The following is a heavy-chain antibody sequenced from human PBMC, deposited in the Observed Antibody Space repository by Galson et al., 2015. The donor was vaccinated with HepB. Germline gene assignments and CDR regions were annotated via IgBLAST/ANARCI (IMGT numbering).Heavy chain of an antibody. CDR2: ITTTSTYI. J-gene: IGHJ6*03. Sequence: SLRLSCAASGFTFNTYDMNWVRQAPGKGLEWVSSITTTSTYIYYADSVKGRFTISRDNAQNSLYLQMNNLRAEDTAIYYCARSQTYYYNMDVWGKGTTVTVFS. CDR1: GFTFNTYD. V-gene: IGHV3-21*06. CDR3: ARSQTYYYNMDV.